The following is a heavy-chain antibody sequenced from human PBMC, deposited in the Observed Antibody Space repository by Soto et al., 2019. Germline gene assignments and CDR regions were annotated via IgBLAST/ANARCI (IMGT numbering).Heavy chain of an antibody. CDR3: ASGYGRDYYYYGMDV. J-gene: IGHJ6*02. CDR1: GGSISSYY. V-gene: IGHV4-59*01. Sequence: QVQLQESGPGLVKPSETLSLTCTVSGGSISSYYWSWIRQPPGKGLEWIGYIYYSGSTNYNPSLKSRVPISVDTSKNQCPLKLSSVTAADTAVYYCASGYGRDYYYYGMDVWGQGTTVTVSS. CDR2: IYYSGST. D-gene: IGHD3-16*01.